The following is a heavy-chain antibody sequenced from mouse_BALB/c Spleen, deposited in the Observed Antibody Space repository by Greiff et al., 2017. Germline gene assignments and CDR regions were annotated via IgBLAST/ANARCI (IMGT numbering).Heavy chain of an antibody. CDR2: IRLKSNNYAT. J-gene: IGHJ1*01. CDR1: GFTFSNYW. CDR3: TRDGSRYWYFDV. Sequence: DVKLVESGGGLVQPGGSMKLSCVASGFTFSNYWMNWVRQSPEKGLEWVAEIRLKSNNYATHYAESVKGRFTISRDDSKSSVYLQMNNLRAEDTGIYYCTRDGSRYWYFDVWGAGTTVTVSS. V-gene: IGHV6-6*02. D-gene: IGHD1-1*01.